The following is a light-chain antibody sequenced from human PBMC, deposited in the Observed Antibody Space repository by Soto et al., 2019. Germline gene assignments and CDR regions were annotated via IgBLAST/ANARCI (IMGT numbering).Light chain of an antibody. CDR3: QQYGGSPRT. CDR2: DAS. CDR1: QSFIGY. V-gene: IGKV3-11*01. Sequence: EIVLTQSPATLSLSPGERATLSCRASQSFIGYLAWYQHKPGQAPRLLTYDASNRATGIPDRFSGSGSGPDFTLTITRLEPEDFAVYSCQQYGGSPRTFGQGTKVDI. J-gene: IGKJ1*01.